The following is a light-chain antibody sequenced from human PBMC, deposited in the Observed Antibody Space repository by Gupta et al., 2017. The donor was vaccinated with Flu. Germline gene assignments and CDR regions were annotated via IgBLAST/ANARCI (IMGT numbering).Light chain of an antibody. Sequence: IQMTQSPSTLSASVGDRVTITCRASHSSSTWLAWYQQPAGTAPKLLNSKSSTVESGVPSMCSSRCSGTFTLLIIRREPPDYVASYCCQQDSSPFTFGRGTKVEIK. CDR3: QQDSSPFT. V-gene: IGKV1-5*03. J-gene: IGKJ4*01. CDR1: HSSSTW. CDR2: KSS.